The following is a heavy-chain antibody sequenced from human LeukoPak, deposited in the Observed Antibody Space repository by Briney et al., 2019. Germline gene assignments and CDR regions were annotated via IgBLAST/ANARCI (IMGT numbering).Heavy chain of an antibody. D-gene: IGHD3-22*01. CDR2: IRYDGSNK. Sequence: NPGGSLRLSCAASGFTFSSYGMHWVRQAPVKGLEWGAFIRYDGSNKYYADSVKGRFTISRDNSKNTLYLQMNSLRAEDTAVYYCAKDRSYYDSNVQHWGQGTLVTVSS. CDR3: AKDRSYYDSNVQH. J-gene: IGHJ1*01. V-gene: IGHV3-30*02. CDR1: GFTFSSYG.